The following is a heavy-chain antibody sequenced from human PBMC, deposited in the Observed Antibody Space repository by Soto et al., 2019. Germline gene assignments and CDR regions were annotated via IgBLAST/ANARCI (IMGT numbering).Heavy chain of an antibody. J-gene: IGHJ4*02. CDR3: ARPTGTTGDFDY. CDR1: GYTFTSYG. Sequence: ASVKVSCKASGYTFTSYGISWVRQAPGQGLEWMGWISAYNGNTNYAQKLQGRVTMTTDTSTSTAYMEMRSLRSDNTAVYYCARPTGTTGDFDYWGQGTLVTVSS. V-gene: IGHV1-18*01. D-gene: IGHD1-7*01. CDR2: ISAYNGNT.